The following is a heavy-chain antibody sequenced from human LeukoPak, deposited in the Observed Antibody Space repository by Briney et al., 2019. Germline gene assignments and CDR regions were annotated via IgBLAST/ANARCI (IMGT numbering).Heavy chain of an antibody. D-gene: IGHD6-6*01. V-gene: IGHV1-69*06. CDR1: GGTFSSYA. CDR3: AREIEARMGRVLDY. CDR2: IIPIFGTA. J-gene: IGHJ4*02. Sequence: SVKVSCKASGGTFSSYAISWVRQAPGRGLEWMGGIIPIFGTANYAQKFQGRVTITADKSTSTAYMELSSLRSEDTAVYYCAREIEARMGRVLDYWGQGTLVTVSS.